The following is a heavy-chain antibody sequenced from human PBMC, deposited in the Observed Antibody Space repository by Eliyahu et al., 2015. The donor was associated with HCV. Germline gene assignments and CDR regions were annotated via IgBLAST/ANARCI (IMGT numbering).Heavy chain of an antibody. CDR2: IWYDGSNK. Sequence: QVQLVESGGGVVQPGRSLRLSCAASGFXFSSYGMHWVRQAPGKGLEWVAVIWYDGSNKYYADSVKGRFTISRDNSKNTLYLQMNSLRAEDTAVYYCARDKGVADFDIDYWGQGTLVTVSS. J-gene: IGHJ4*02. V-gene: IGHV3-33*01. D-gene: IGHD6-19*01. CDR1: GFXFSSYG. CDR3: ARDKGVADFDIDY.